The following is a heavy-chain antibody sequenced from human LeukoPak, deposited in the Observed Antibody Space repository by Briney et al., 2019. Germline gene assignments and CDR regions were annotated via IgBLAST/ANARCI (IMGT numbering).Heavy chain of an antibody. D-gene: IGHD3-10*01. Sequence: GGSLRLSCAASGITFSSYVMSWVRQAPGKGLEWVSTISGSGGSTYYADSVKGRFTISRDNSKNTLYLQMNSLRAEDTAVYYCAKDRSLYGSGSYNYGMDVWGQGTTVTVSS. J-gene: IGHJ6*02. CDR2: ISGSGGST. CDR1: GITFSSYV. CDR3: AKDRSLYGSGSYNYGMDV. V-gene: IGHV3-23*01.